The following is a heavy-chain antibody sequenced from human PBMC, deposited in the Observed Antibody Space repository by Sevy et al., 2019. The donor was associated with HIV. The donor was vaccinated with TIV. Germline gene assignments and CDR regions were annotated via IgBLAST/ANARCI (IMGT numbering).Heavy chain of an antibody. J-gene: IGHJ4*02. CDR3: ARGGNRYNWNADYFDY. CDR2: ISAYNGNT. Sequence: ASVKVSCKASGYTFTSYGISWVRQPPGQGLEWMGWISAYNGNTNYAQKLQGRVTMTTDTSTSTAYMELRSLRSDDTAVYYCARGGNRYNWNADYFDYWGQGTLVTVSS. V-gene: IGHV1-18*01. CDR1: GYTFTSYG. D-gene: IGHD1-1*01.